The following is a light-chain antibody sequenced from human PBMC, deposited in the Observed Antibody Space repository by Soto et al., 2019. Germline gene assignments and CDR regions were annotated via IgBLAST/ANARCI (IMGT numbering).Light chain of an antibody. CDR1: SSDVGGYNY. J-gene: IGLJ1*01. CDR3: SSYGGYNNVV. CDR2: EVN. Sequence: QSVLAQPPSASGSPGQSVTISCTGTSSDVGGYNYVSWFQQHPGKAPKLIIHEVNQRPSGVPDRFSGSKSGNTASLTVSGLLAEDEGTYYCSSYGGYNNVVFGTGTKVTVL. V-gene: IGLV2-8*01.